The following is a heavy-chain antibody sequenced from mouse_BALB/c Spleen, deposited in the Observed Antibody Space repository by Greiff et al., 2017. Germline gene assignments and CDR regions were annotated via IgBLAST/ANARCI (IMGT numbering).Heavy chain of an antibody. CDR3: TRHGSRGFDY. D-gene: IGHD1-1*01. CDR1: GFTFSNYW. J-gene: IGHJ2*01. CDR2: IRLKSNNYAT. V-gene: IGHV6-6*02. Sequence: EVQGVESGGGLVQPGGSMKLSCVASGFTFSNYWMNWVRQSPEKGLEWVAEIRLKSNNYATHYAESVKGRFTISRDDSKSSVYLQMNNLRAEDTGIYYCTRHGSRGFDYWGQGTTLTVSS.